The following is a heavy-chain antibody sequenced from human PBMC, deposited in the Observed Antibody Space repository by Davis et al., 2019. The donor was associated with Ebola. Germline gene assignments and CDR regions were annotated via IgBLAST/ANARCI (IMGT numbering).Heavy chain of an antibody. V-gene: IGHV4-59*01. J-gene: IGHJ6*02. CDR2: IYYSGST. CDR3: ARVPPVYYYGMDV. CDR1: GGSISSYY. Sequence: SETLSLTCTVSGGSISSYYWSWIRQPPGKGLEWIGYIYYSGSTNYNPSLKSRVTISVDTSKNQFSLKLSSVTAADTAVYYCARVPPVYYYGMDVWGQGTTVTVS.